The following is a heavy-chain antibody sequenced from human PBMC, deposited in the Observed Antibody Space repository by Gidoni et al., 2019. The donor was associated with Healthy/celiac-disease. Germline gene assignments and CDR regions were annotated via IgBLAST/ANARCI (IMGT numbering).Heavy chain of an antibody. CDR2: IYYSGST. CDR1: GGSLSSYY. V-gene: IGHV4-59*01. CDR3: AKATPTDCSGGSCRMYYFDY. Sequence: QVQLQESGPGLVKPSETLSLTCPVSGGSLSSYYWRWIRQPPGKGLEWIGYIYYSGSTNYNPSLKSRVTISVDTSKNQCALKLSSVTAADTAVYYCAKATPTDCSGGSCRMYYFDYWGQGTLVTVSS. D-gene: IGHD2-15*01. J-gene: IGHJ4*02.